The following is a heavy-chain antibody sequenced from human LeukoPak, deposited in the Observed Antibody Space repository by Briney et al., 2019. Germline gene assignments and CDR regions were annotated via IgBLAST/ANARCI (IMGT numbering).Heavy chain of an antibody. CDR3: ANWIGSTSRDY. Sequence: GGSLRLSCAASGFTFSGYAMTWVRQAPGKGLEWVSTISGSGSSTYYADSVRGRFTISRDNSNNALYLQMDSLRAEDTAVYYCANWIGSTSRDYWGQGTLVTVSS. V-gene: IGHV3-23*01. D-gene: IGHD6-6*01. CDR2: ISGSGSST. CDR1: GFTFSGYA. J-gene: IGHJ4*02.